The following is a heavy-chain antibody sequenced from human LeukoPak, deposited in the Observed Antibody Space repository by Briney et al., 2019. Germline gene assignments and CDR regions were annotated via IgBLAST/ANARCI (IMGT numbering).Heavy chain of an antibody. Sequence: GASAKVSCKSSGYTFTRYSMDWVRQAPGQGLEWMGIINTNGGSTTYAQKIQGRVTMTRDMSTGTMYMAICSLRSQDTAVYYCARDNNGLALDYWGQGTLVTVPS. D-gene: IGHD5-12*01. CDR2: INTNGGST. V-gene: IGHV1-46*01. CDR3: ARDNNGLALDY. CDR1: GYTFTRYS. J-gene: IGHJ4*02.